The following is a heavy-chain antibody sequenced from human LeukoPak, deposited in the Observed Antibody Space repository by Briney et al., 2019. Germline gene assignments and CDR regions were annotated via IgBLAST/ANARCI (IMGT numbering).Heavy chain of an antibody. J-gene: IGHJ6*02. Sequence: GGSLRLSCAASGFTFSSYAMSWVRQAPGKGLEWVSAISGSGGSTYYADSAKGRFTISRDNSKNTLYLQMNSLRAEDTAVYYCAKGLDYYYYYGMDVWGQGTTVTVSS. V-gene: IGHV3-23*01. CDR3: AKGLDYYYYYGMDV. CDR1: GFTFSSYA. D-gene: IGHD5-12*01. CDR2: ISGSGGST.